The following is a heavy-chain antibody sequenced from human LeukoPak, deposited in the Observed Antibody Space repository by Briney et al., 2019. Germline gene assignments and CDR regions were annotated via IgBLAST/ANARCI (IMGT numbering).Heavy chain of an antibody. Sequence: GGSLRLSCAASGFTFSSYSMNWVRQAPGKGLEWVSYISSSSSTIYYADSVKGRFTISRDNAKNSLYLQMNSLRAEDTAVYYCARGNSRQWLVRREYYYYMDVWGKGTTVTVSS. CDR1: GFTFSSYS. CDR3: ARGNSRQWLVRREYYYYMDV. CDR2: ISSSSSTI. D-gene: IGHD6-19*01. J-gene: IGHJ6*03. V-gene: IGHV3-48*01.